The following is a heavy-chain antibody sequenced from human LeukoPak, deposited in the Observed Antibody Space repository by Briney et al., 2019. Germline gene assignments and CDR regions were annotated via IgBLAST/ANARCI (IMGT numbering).Heavy chain of an antibody. D-gene: IGHD3-22*01. Sequence: SETLSLTCAVYGGSFSGYYWSWIRQPPGKGLEWIGRIYTSGSTNYNPSLKSRVTISVDTSKNQFSLKLSSVTAADTAVYYCAREWLLMSYFDYWGQGTLVTVSS. CDR2: IYTSGST. V-gene: IGHV4-4*08. J-gene: IGHJ4*02. CDR1: GGSFSGYY. CDR3: AREWLLMSYFDY.